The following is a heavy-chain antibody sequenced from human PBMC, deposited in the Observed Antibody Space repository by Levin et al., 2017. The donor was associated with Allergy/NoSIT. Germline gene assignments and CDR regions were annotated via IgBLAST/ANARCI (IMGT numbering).Heavy chain of an antibody. J-gene: IGHJ3*02. D-gene: IGHD3-3*01. Sequence: AGGSLRLSCAASGFIFSSYDMHWVRQATGKGLEWVSAIGTAGDTYYPGSVKGRFTISRENAKNSLYLQMNSLRAGDTAVYYCARARFWSGSDAFDIWGQGTMVTVSS. CDR2: IGTAGDT. V-gene: IGHV3-13*01. CDR3: ARARFWSGSDAFDI. CDR1: GFIFSSYD.